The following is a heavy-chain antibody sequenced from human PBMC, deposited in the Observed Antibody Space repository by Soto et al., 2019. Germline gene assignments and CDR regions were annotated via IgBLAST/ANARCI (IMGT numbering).Heavy chain of an antibody. CDR2: INPRGLTK. Sequence: VHLVESGGALVQPGGSLRLSCAASGYSFDANIMNWVRQAPGKGLEWVSSINPRGLTKFYADSVRGRFTISRDDASRSLFLQMNNLRAEDTAVYYCATWYGNHYFGLDVWGRGTTVTVSS. D-gene: IGHD6-13*01. CDR3: ATWYGNHYFGLDV. V-gene: IGHV3-48*01. CDR1: GYSFDANI. J-gene: IGHJ6*02.